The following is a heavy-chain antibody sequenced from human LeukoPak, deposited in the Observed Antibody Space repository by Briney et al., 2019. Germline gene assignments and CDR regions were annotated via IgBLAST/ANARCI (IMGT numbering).Heavy chain of an antibody. CDR3: ARGPTVTTDY. Sequence: ASVKVSCKASGYTFTGYYIHWVRQAPGQGLEWMGLINPNTGGTNYAQNFQGRVTMTRDTSISTAYMELSRLKSDDTAVYYCARGPTVTTDYWGQGTLVTVSS. CDR1: GYTFTGYY. D-gene: IGHD4-17*01. CDR2: INPNTGGT. V-gene: IGHV1-2*02. J-gene: IGHJ4*02.